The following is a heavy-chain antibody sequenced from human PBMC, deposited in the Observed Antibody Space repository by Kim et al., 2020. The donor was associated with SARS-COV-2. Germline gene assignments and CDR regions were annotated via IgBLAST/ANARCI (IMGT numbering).Heavy chain of an antibody. CDR3: ARVPLGDMSAYDGDL. D-gene: IGHD3-16*01. V-gene: IGHV3-11*01. J-gene: IGHJ4*02. Sequence: SGKGRFTISRDNAKNSLYLQMSSLRAEDTALYYCARVPLGDMSAYDGDLWGQGTRVTVS.